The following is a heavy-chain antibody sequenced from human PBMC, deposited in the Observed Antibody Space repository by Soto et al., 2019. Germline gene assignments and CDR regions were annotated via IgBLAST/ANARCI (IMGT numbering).Heavy chain of an antibody. J-gene: IGHJ3*02. D-gene: IGHD4-17*01. CDR3: AREPHDYGDYFLDAFDI. V-gene: IGHV3-21*01. CDR2: ISSSSSYI. CDR1: GFTFSSYS. Sequence: EVQLVESGGGLVKPGGSLRLSCAASGFTFSSYSMNWVRQAPGKGLEWVSSISSSSSYIYYADSVKGRFTISRDNAKNSLYLQMNSLRAEDTAVYYCAREPHDYGDYFLDAFDIWGQGTMVTVSS.